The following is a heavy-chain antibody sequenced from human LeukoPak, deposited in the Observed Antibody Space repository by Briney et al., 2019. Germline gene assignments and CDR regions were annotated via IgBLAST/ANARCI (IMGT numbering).Heavy chain of an antibody. J-gene: IGHJ3*02. V-gene: IGHV1-58*01. CDR1: GFTFTSSA. D-gene: IGHD3-22*01. Sequence: SVKVSCKASGFTFTSSAVQWVRQARGQRLEWIRWIVVGSGNTNYAQKFQERVTITRDMSTSTAYMELSSLRSEDTAVYYCAADPRYYYDPGSAFDIWGQGTMVTVSS. CDR3: AADPRYYYDPGSAFDI. CDR2: IVVGSGNT.